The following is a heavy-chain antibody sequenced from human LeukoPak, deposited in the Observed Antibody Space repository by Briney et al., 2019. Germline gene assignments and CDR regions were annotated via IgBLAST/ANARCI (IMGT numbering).Heavy chain of an antibody. D-gene: IGHD1-26*01. CDR1: GFTFSSYS. V-gene: IGHV3-48*04. CDR2: ISSSGKTI. CDR3: ARGGGSSKNFDY. J-gene: IGHJ4*02. Sequence: GGSLRLSCAASGFTFSSYSMNWVRQASGKGLEWVSYISSSGKTIYYADSTKGRFTVSRDNAKNSLYLQMNSLRAEDTAVYYCARGGGSSKNFDYWGQGTLVTVSS.